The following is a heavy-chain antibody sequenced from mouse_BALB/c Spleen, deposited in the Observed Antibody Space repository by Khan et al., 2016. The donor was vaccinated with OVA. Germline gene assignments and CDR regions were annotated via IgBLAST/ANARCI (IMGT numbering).Heavy chain of an antibody. J-gene: IGHJ2*01. V-gene: IGHV1-20*02. D-gene: IGHD1-1*01. CDR3: ARIYGSDFDY. Sequence: EVQLQGSGPELVKPGASVKISCKASGYSFTGYFMNWVIQSHGKSLEWIGRINPHIGETFYNQKFKGKATLTVDESSSTAHMELRSLASEDSAVYYCARIYGSDFDYWGQGTTLTVSS. CDR1: GYSFTGYF. CDR2: INPHIGET.